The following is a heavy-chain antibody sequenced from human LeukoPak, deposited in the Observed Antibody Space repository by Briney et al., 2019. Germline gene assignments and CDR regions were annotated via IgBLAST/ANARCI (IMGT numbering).Heavy chain of an antibody. Sequence: GGSLRLSCTGPGFAFDEHGMSWVRQVPGKGLEWVSGINWSGGSTGYADPLRGRFTISRDNAKNSLDLQMDSLRAEDTALYYCARAPITSPFYFDYWGQGTLVTVSS. CDR2: INWSGGST. CDR3: ARAPITSPFYFDY. CDR1: GFAFDEHG. J-gene: IGHJ4*02. D-gene: IGHD2-2*01. V-gene: IGHV3-20*04.